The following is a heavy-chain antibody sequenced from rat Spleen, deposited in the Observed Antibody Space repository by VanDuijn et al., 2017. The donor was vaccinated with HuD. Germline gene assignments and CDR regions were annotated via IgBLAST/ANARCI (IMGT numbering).Heavy chain of an antibody. V-gene: IGHV5-7*01. CDR2: ISYDGGST. J-gene: IGHJ3*01. CDR1: GFTFSDHN. D-gene: IGHD1-1*01. CDR3: ARRYYSGFDY. Sequence: EVQLVESGGGLVQPGRSLKLSCAASGFTFSDHNMAWVRQAPRKGLEWVATISYDGGSTYYRDSVKGRFTISRDNAKSTLYLQMDSLRSEETATYYWARRYYSGFDYWGQGTLVTVSS.